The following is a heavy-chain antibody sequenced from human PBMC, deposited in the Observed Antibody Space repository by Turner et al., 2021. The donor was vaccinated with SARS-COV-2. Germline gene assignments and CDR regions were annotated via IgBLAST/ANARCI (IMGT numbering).Heavy chain of an antibody. J-gene: IGHJ4*02. CDR2: IYYSGST. CDR3: ARRRFMSGYSFDY. D-gene: IGHD3-3*01. Sequence: QLHLQESGPTLLKASETLSLTCTVSGGSISSSSYYWGWIRQPPGKGLEWIGSIYYSGSTYYNPSLKSRVTISVDTSKNQFSLKLSSVTAADTAVYYCARRRFMSGYSFDYWGQGTLVTVSS. CDR1: GGSISSSSYY. V-gene: IGHV4-39*01.